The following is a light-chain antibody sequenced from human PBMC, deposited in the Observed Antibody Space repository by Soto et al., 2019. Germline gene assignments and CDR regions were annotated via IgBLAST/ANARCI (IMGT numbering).Light chain of an antibody. CDR1: QSIFNY. V-gene: IGKV3-11*01. J-gene: IGKJ5*01. CDR2: ETS. CDR3: QQRRSWPIT. Sequence: IVLTQSPATLSLSPGERATLSCRASQSIFNYLAWYQQKPGQAPRLLIYETSNRATGIPARFSGSGSGTDFSLTISSLEPEDFALYYCQQRRSWPITFGQGTRLEIK.